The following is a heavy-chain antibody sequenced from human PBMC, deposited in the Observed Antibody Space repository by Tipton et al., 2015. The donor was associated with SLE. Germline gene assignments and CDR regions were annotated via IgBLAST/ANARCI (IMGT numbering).Heavy chain of an antibody. V-gene: IGHV4-59*12. CDR2: IFYSGIT. CDR1: GGSISSYY. J-gene: IGHJ4*02. D-gene: IGHD3-22*01. CDR3: ARESDHYDNSGKGPFDY. Sequence: TLSLTCTVSGGSISSYYWSWIRQSPGKGLEWIGNIFYSGITNDNPSLKSRVTISVDRSKTRFSLKLSSVTAADTAVYHCARESDHYDNSGKGPFDYWGQGTLVIVSS.